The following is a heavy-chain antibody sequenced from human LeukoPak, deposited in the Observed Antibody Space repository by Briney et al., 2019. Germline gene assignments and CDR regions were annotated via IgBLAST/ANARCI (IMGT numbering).Heavy chain of an antibody. Sequence: GASVKVSCKASGYTFTSYGISRVRQAPGQGLEWMGWISAYNGNTNYAQKLQGRVTMTTDTSTSTAYMELRSLRSDDTAVYYCARDRTPGYSSSLVPTVYWGQGTLVTVSS. CDR1: GYTFTSYG. CDR3: ARDRTPGYSSSLVPTVY. D-gene: IGHD6-13*01. J-gene: IGHJ4*02. V-gene: IGHV1-18*01. CDR2: ISAYNGNT.